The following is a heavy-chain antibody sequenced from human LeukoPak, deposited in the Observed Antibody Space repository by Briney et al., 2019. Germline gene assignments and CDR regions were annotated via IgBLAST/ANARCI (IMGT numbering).Heavy chain of an antibody. CDR2: ISSSGSTI. J-gene: IGHJ4*02. CDR3: ARDDYDFWSGYSGPNY. Sequence: GGSLRLSCAASGFTFSSSSVNWVRQAPGKGLEWVSYISSSGSTIYYADSVKGRFTISRDNAKNSLYLQMNSLRAEDTAVYYCARDDYDFWSGYSGPNYWGQGTLVTVSS. D-gene: IGHD3-3*01. CDR1: GFTFSSSS. V-gene: IGHV3-48*04.